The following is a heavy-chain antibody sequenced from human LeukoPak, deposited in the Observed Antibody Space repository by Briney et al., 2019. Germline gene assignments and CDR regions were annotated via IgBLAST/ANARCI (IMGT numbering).Heavy chain of an antibody. J-gene: IGHJ5*02. CDR2: VYRSGGA. Sequence: SETLSLTCTVSNDSFTNYYWSWIRQPAGKGLEWIGRVYRSGGANYNPSLRSRVTLSADTSKNQVFLRLTSVTAADTDVYYRARIRGVGHKYFDPGGQGTPVTVS. V-gene: IGHV4-4*07. CDR1: NDSFTNYY. D-gene: IGHD3-3*01. CDR3: ARIRGVGHKYFDP.